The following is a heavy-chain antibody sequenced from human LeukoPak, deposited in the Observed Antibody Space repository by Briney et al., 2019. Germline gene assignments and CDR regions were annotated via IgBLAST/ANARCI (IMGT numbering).Heavy chain of an antibody. D-gene: IGHD6-13*01. CDR3: AREGVGRGAYSPIDY. CDR1: GGTFSSYA. CDR2: IIPIFGTA. Sequence: GASVKVSCKASGGTFSSYAISWVRQAPGQGLEWTGGIIPIFGTANYAQKFQGRVTITADESTSTAYMELSSLRSEDTAVYYCAREGVGRGAYSPIDYWGQGTLVTVSS. V-gene: IGHV1-69*13. J-gene: IGHJ4*02.